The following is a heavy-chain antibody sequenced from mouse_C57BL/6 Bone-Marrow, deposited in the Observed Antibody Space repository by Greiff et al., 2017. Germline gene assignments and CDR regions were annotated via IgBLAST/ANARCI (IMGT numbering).Heavy chain of an antibody. CDR3: ARSLDSSGPFAY. D-gene: IGHD3-2*02. CDR2: IDPSDSET. J-gene: IGHJ3*01. Sequence: QVQLQQPGAELVRPGSSVKLSCKASGYTFTSYWMHWVKQRPIQGLEWIGNIDPSDSETHYNQKFKDKATLTVDKSSSTAYMQLSSLTSEDSAVYYCARSLDSSGPFAYWGQGTLVTVSA. CDR1: GYTFTSYW. V-gene: IGHV1-52*01.